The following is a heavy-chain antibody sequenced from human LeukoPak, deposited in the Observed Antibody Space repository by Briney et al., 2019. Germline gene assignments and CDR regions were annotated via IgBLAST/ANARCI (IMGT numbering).Heavy chain of an antibody. CDR2: ISSSSSTI. CDR1: GFTFSSYS. D-gene: IGHD5-18*01. CDR3: ARDLGYNYDSEFSRL. Sequence: GGSLRLSCAASGFTFSSYSMNWVRQAPGKGLEWVSYISSSSSTIYYADSVKGRFTISRDNAKNSLYLQMNSLRAEDTAVYYCARDLGYNYDSEFSRLWGQGTLVTVSS. J-gene: IGHJ4*02. V-gene: IGHV3-48*04.